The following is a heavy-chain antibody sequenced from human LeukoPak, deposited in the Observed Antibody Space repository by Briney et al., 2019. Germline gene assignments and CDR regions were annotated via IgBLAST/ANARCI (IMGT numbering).Heavy chain of an antibody. V-gene: IGHV3-21*01. J-gene: IGHJ3*02. Sequence: GGTLRLSCAASGFTFSSYGMSWVRQAPGKGLEWVSSISSSSSYIYYADSVKGRFTISRDNAKNSLYLQMNSLRAEDTAVYYCARSAPSGSKLRSAFDIWGQGTMVTVSS. CDR1: GFTFSSYG. D-gene: IGHD3-22*01. CDR3: ARSAPSGSKLRSAFDI. CDR2: ISSSSSYI.